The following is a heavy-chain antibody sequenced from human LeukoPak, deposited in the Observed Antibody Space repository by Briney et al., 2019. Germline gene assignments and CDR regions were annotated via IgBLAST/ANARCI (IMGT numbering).Heavy chain of an antibody. Sequence: PGGSLRLSCAASGFTFSSYRMNWVRQAPGKGLEWVAVISYDGSNKYYADSVKGRFTISRDNSKNTLYLQMNSLRAEDKAVYYCAKMVMYYYDSSDAFDIWGQGTMVTVSS. J-gene: IGHJ3*02. V-gene: IGHV3-30*18. CDR2: ISYDGSNK. CDR1: GFTFSSYR. CDR3: AKMVMYYYDSSDAFDI. D-gene: IGHD3-22*01.